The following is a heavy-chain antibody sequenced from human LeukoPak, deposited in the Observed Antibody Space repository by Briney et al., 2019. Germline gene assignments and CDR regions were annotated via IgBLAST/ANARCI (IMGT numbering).Heavy chain of an antibody. D-gene: IGHD6-19*01. CDR2: IDPSDSYT. CDR3: ARLGDESSVAGTNSDF. V-gene: IGHV5-10-1*01. J-gene: IGHJ4*02. Sequence: GESLRISCEGSGYNFVSNWISWVRQMPGKGLEWMGSIDPSDSYTKYSPSFLGHVTLSVDQSTTTAYLQWSSLKASDTAVYYCARLGDESSVAGTNSDFWGQGALVTVSS. CDR1: GYNFVSNW.